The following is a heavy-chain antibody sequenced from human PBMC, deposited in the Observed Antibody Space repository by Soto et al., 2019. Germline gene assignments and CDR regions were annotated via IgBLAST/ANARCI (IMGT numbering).Heavy chain of an antibody. CDR3: ARGEPDYYDSSGYENNNWFDP. V-gene: IGHV3-30*03. Sequence: GGSLRLSCAASGFTFSSYGMHWVRQAPGKGLEWVAVISYDGSNKYYADSVKGRFTISRDNSKNTLYLQMNSLRAEDTAVYYCARGEPDYYDSSGYENNNWFDPWGQGTLVTVSS. CDR2: ISYDGSNK. CDR1: GFTFSSYG. D-gene: IGHD3-22*01. J-gene: IGHJ5*02.